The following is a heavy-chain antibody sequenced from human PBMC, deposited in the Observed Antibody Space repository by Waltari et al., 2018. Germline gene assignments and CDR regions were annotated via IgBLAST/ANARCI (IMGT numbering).Heavy chain of an antibody. Sequence: QLQLQESGPGLVKPSETLSLTCTVSGGSISSTSYYWGWIRQPPGKGLEWIGSVYYSGSTYYNPSLKSRVTISVDTSKNQFSRKLSSVTAADTAVYYCARHYPLIAARPDYFDYWGQGTLVTVSS. CDR1: GGSISSTSYY. J-gene: IGHJ4*02. D-gene: IGHD6-6*01. CDR3: ARHYPLIAARPDYFDY. V-gene: IGHV4-39*01. CDR2: VYYSGST.